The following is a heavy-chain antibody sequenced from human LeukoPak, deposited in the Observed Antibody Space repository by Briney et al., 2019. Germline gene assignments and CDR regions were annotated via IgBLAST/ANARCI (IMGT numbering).Heavy chain of an antibody. V-gene: IGHV3-21*01. Sequence: GGSLRLSCAASGFTFSSYSMNWVRQAPGKGLEWVSSISSSSSYIYYADSVKGRFTISRDNAKNSLYLQMNSLRAEDTAVYYCARLTLYCSGGSCYSGHDAFDIWGQGTMVTVSS. CDR1: GFTFSSYS. J-gene: IGHJ3*02. CDR3: ARLTLYCSGGSCYSGHDAFDI. CDR2: ISSSSSYI. D-gene: IGHD2-15*01.